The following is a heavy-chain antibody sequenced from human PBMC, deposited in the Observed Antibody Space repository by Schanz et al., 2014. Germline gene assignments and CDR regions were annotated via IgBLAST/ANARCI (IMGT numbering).Heavy chain of an antibody. Sequence: QVQLVESGGGVVQPGTSLRLSCAASGFTFRGHAMHWVRQAPGQGLEKVAVTSTDGTKTYYAASVRGRFTISRDNSKNSLYLQMDSLRSEDTALYYCAKNRAGGYESFLDSWGQGTLVTVSS. J-gene: IGHJ4*02. V-gene: IGHV3-30*04. CDR1: GFTFRGHA. CDR2: TSTDGTKT. CDR3: AKNRAGGYESFLDS. D-gene: IGHD5-12*01.